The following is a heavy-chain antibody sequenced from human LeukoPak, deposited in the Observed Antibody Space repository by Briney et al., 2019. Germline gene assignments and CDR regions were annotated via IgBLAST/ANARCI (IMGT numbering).Heavy chain of an antibody. Sequence: PSETLSLTCAVYGGSFSGYYWSWIRQPPGKGLEWIGEINHSGNTNYNPSLKSRVTISVDTSKNQFSLKLSSVTAADTAVYYCARRHYDISGYSTWGQGTLVTVSS. CDR2: INHSGNT. CDR3: ARRHYDISGYST. D-gene: IGHD3-22*01. V-gene: IGHV4-34*01. J-gene: IGHJ5*02. CDR1: GGSFSGYY.